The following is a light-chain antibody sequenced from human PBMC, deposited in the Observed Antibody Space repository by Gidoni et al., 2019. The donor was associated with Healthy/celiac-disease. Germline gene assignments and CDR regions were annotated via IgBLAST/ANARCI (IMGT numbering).Light chain of an antibody. CDR3: QAWDSSTYLV. CDR1: KLGDKY. CDR2: QDS. V-gene: IGLV3-1*01. J-gene: IGLJ2*01. Sequence: SYELTQPPSVSVSPGQTASITCSGDKLGDKYACWYQQKPGQSPVLVIYQDSKRPSGIPERFAGSNPGNTATLTISGTQAMYEADYYCQAWDSSTYLVFGGWTKLTVL.